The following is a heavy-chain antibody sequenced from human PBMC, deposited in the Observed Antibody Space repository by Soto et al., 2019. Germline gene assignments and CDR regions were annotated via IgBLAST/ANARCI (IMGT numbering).Heavy chain of an antibody. CDR2: TIPLLNVA. Sequence: SVKGSCKASGGTLSTSTFTWVRQAPGQGLEWMGRTIPLLNVADYAQDFQGRLTITADKSTSTTYMELTSLTSKDTAVYYCARASPIGSTFSGYDAIDSWGQGTLVTVSS. D-gene: IGHD5-12*01. J-gene: IGHJ4*02. V-gene: IGHV1-69*02. CDR3: ARASPIGSTFSGYDAIDS. CDR1: GGTLSTST.